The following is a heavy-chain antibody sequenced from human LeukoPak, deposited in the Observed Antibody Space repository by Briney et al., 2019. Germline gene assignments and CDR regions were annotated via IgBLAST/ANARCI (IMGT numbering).Heavy chain of an antibody. J-gene: IGHJ4*02. D-gene: IGHD3-10*01. CDR2: IWYDGSNK. CDR1: GLTFSSYG. Sequence: GGSLRLSCAASGLTFSSYGMHWVRQAPGKGLEWVAVIWYDGSNKYYADSVKGRFTISRDNSKNTLYLQMNSLRAEDTAVYYCAREHVLLWFGELLDWGQGTLVTVSS. CDR3: AREHVLLWFGELLD. V-gene: IGHV3-33*01.